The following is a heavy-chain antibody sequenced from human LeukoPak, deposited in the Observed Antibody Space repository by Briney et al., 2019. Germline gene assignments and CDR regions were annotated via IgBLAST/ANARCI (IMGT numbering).Heavy chain of an antibody. Sequence: PSETLSLTSTVSGGSISSSSYYWGWIRQPPGKGLEWIGSIYYSGSTYYNPSLKSRVTISVDTSKNQFSLKLSSVTAADTAVYYCASQGGYDILTGYYYPGFFDYWGQGTLVTVSS. D-gene: IGHD3-9*01. CDR3: ASQGGYDILTGYYYPGFFDY. V-gene: IGHV4-39*01. J-gene: IGHJ4*02. CDR2: IYYSGST. CDR1: GGSISSSSYY.